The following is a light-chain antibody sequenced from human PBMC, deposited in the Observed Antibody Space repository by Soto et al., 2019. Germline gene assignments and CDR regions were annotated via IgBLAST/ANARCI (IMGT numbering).Light chain of an antibody. CDR2: GAS. J-gene: IGKJ1*01. CDR1: QGISTY. V-gene: IGKV1-27*01. CDR3: QKYNSAPWT. Sequence: DIQMTQSPSSLSASVGDRVTITCRASQGISTYLAWYQQKPGKVPYLLIYGASTLQSGVPSRFSGSGSGTDFSLTISSLQPEDVATYYCQKYNSAPWTFGQGTKVDIK.